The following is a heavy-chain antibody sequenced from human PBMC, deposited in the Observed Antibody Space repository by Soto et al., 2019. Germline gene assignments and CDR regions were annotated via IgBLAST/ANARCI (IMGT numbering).Heavy chain of an antibody. Sequence: QVQLVQSGGEVRKPGASVKVSCKASGYTFTSYGVSWVRQAPGQGLEWMGWIRAYTGYTKYAQKFQGRVTITTDTPTSTAYMELRILLSVDPAVYKCARPSDGYRSGWYVGYFDYWGQGTLVTVSS. CDR2: IRAYTGYT. CDR3: ARPSDGYRSGWYVGYFDY. V-gene: IGHV1-18*04. J-gene: IGHJ4*02. CDR1: GYTFTSYG. D-gene: IGHD6-19*01.